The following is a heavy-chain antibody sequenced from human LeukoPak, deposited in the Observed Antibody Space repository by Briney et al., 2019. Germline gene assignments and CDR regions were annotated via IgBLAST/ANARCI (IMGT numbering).Heavy chain of an antibody. CDR3: VAYYDTAFDI. J-gene: IGHJ3*02. D-gene: IGHD3-22*01. CDR1: GGSISSYY. CDR2: IYYSGST. V-gene: IGHV4-59*01. Sequence: PETLSLTCTVSGGSISSYYWSWIRQPPGKGLEWIGYIYYSGSTNYNPSLKSRVTISVDTSKNQFSLKLSSVTAADTAVYYCVAYYDTAFDIWGQGTMVTVSS.